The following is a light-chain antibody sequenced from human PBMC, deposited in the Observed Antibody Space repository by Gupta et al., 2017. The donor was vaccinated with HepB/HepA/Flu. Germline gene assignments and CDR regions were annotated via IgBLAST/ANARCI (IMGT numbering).Light chain of an antibody. CDR1: SGINVGTYR. Sequence: QAVLTQPSSLSASPGASASLTCTLRSGINVGTYRIYWYQQKPGSPPQYLLTYKSDSDKQQGSGVPSRFSGSKDVSANAGILXIXGLQSEXEADYYCMIWHSSAVVFGGGTKLTVL. J-gene: IGLJ2*01. CDR2: YKSDSDK. V-gene: IGLV5-45*02. CDR3: MIWHSSAVV.